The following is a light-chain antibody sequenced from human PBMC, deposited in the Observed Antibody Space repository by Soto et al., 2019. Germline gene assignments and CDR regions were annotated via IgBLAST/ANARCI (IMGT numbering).Light chain of an antibody. Sequence: DIVMTQSTPSLPVTPGEPASISCRSSQNLLYSNGYNYLDWYLQKPGQSPQLLIYLGSSRASGVPDRFSGSGSGTDFTLKISRVEAEDVGVYYCMQGLQILRTFGQGTKVDIK. CDR1: QNLLYSNGYNY. CDR2: LGS. CDR3: MQGLQILRT. V-gene: IGKV2-28*01. J-gene: IGKJ1*01.